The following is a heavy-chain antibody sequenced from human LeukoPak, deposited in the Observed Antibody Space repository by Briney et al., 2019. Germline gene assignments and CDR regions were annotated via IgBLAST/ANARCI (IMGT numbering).Heavy chain of an antibody. CDR3: AREGIAVAVEY. D-gene: IGHD6-19*01. CDR2: INPSGGST. V-gene: IGHV1-46*01. Sequence: VASVRVSCKASGYTFTSYYMHWVRQAPGQGLEWMGIINPSGGSTSYAQKFQGRVTMTRDTSTSTVYMELSSLRSEDTAVYYCAREGIAVAVEYWGQGTLVTVSS. CDR1: GYTFTSYY. J-gene: IGHJ4*02.